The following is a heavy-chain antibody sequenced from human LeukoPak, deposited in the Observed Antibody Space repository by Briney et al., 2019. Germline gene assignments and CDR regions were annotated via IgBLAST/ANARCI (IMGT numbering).Heavy chain of an antibody. CDR3: ASLDFDY. J-gene: IGHJ4*01. V-gene: IGHV3-49*04. CDR1: GFTFGDYA. Sequence: GGSLRLSCTTSGFTFGDYAMSWVRQAPGKGLEWVGFIRSKAYGATTEYAASVKGRFIISRDDSKSIAYLQMNSLKTGDTAVYYCASLDFDYWGQGTLVTVSS. CDR2: IRSKAYGATT.